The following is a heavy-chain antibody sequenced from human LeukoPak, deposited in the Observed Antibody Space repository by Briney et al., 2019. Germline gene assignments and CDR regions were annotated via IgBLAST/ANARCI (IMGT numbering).Heavy chain of an antibody. D-gene: IGHD1-14*01. J-gene: IGHJ4*02. CDR3: ANSEIQQIDY. Sequence: GGSLRLSCAASGFTFSSYGMHWVRQAPGKGLEWVAFIRYDGSNKYYADLVKGRFTISRDNSKNTLYLQMNSLRAEDTAVYYCANSEIQQIDYWGQGTLVTVSS. CDR1: GFTFSSYG. CDR2: IRYDGSNK. V-gene: IGHV3-30*02.